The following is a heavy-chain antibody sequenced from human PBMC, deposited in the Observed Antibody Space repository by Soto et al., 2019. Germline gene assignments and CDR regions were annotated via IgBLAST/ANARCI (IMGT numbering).Heavy chain of an antibody. V-gene: IGHV1-69*02. CDR1: GGTFSRYT. CDR2: IIPILDIP. Sequence: QVQLVQSGAEVKKPGSSVKVSCKASGGTFSRYTFTWVRQAPGQGLEWMRRIIPILDIPNYAQNFQGRVTITADKSTSTAYMELSSLTSDDTAVYYCASHFTGVLVLGASPPGGDNYGWDVWGQGTTVTVSS. J-gene: IGHJ6*02. CDR3: ASHFTGVLVLGASPPGGDNYGWDV. D-gene: IGHD2-15*01.